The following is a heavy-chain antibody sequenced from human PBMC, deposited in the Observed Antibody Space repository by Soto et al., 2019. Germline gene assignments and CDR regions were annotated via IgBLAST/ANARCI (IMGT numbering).Heavy chain of an antibody. Sequence: QVPLVESGGGVVQPGRSLRLSCAASGFTFSSYAMHWVRQAPGKGLGWVAGISYDGSNKYYADSVKGRFTISRDNSKNTRYLQMNSLRAEDTAVYYCARSNYGDYAPYYFDYWGQGTLVTVSS. J-gene: IGHJ4*02. V-gene: IGHV3-30-3*01. CDR2: ISYDGSNK. D-gene: IGHD4-17*01. CDR3: ARSNYGDYAPYYFDY. CDR1: GFTFSSYA.